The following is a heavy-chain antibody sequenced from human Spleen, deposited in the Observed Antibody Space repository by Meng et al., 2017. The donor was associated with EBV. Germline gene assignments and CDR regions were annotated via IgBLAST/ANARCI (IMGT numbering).Heavy chain of an antibody. J-gene: IGHJ5*02. CDR1: GDSISSNW. V-gene: IGHV4-4*02. CDR2: IFHSGNT. Sequence: QVEVPEAGPGLVKPSGTLSLTCAVSGDSISSNWWSWVRQPPGKGLEWIGEIFHSGNTNYNPSLKSRVALSVDKSKNQISLNLNSVTAADTALYYCARGSSGYFSIDLWGQGTLVTVSS. CDR3: ARGSSGYFSIDL. D-gene: IGHD3-22*01.